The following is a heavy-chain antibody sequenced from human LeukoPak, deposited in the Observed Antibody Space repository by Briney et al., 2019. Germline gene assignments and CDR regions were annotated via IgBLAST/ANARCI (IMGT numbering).Heavy chain of an antibody. Sequence: SETLSLTCAVYGGSFSGYYWSWNRQPPGKGLEWIGEINHSGSTNYNPSLKSRVTISVDTSKNQFSLKLSSVTAADTAVYYCARGSSTGTMIVVVMQGSFDYWGQGTLVTVSS. CDR1: GGSFSGYY. D-gene: IGHD3-22*01. CDR2: INHSGST. CDR3: ARGSSTGTMIVVVMQGSFDY. V-gene: IGHV4-34*01. J-gene: IGHJ4*02.